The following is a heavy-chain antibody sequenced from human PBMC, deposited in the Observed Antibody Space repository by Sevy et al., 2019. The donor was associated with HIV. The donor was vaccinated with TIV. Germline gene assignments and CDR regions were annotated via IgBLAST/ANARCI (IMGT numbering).Heavy chain of an antibody. CDR3: ARDPGYSSLDI. D-gene: IGHD6-13*01. CDR1: GFSFTSTW. V-gene: IGHV3-7*01. CDR2: IREDGGLK. J-gene: IGHJ3*02. Sequence: GGSLRLSCAASGFSFTSTWMAWVRQAPGKGLEWLANIREDGGLKNYADSVKGRFTISRDNAKNSLYLQMDSLSPEDTAVYYCARDPGYSSLDIWGQGTMVTVS.